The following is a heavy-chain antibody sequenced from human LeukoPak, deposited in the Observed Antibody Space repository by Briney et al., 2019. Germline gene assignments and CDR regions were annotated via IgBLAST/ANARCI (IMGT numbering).Heavy chain of an antibody. V-gene: IGHV4-38-2*01. J-gene: IGHJ4*02. Sequence: SETLSLTCAVSGYSISSGYWGWLRQPPGKGLEWIGSIYHSGSTYYNPSLKSRVTISVDTSKNQFSLKLSSVTAADTAVYYCARQDYGGGYWGQGTLVTVSS. CDR2: IYHSGST. CDR3: ARQDYGGGY. CDR1: GYSISSGY. D-gene: IGHD4-23*01.